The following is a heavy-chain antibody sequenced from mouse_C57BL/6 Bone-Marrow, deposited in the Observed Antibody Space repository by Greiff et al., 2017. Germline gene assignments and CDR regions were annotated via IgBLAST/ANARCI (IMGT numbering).Heavy chain of an antibody. J-gene: IGHJ2*01. CDR1: GYTFTSYW. CDR2: IDPSDSYT. D-gene: IGHD1-1*01. Sequence: LQQPGAELVMPGASVKLSCKASGYTFTSYWMHWVKQRPGQGLEWIGEIDPSDSYTNYNQKFKGKSTLTVDKSSSTAYTQLSSLTSEDSAVYYCAREGTTVVFDYWGQGTTLTVSS. CDR3: AREGTTVVFDY. V-gene: IGHV1-69*01.